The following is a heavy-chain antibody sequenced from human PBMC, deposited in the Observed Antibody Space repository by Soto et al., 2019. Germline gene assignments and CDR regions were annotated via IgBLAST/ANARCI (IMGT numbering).Heavy chain of an antibody. CDR2: IIPIFGTA. Sequence: QVQLVQSGAEVKKPGSSVKVSCKASGGTFSSYAISWVRQAPGQGLEWMGGIIPIFGTANYAQKFQGRVTITADECTSTAYMELSSLSSEDTAVYYCARRALEDSSGYYPYYYYGMDVWGQGTTVTVSS. CDR3: ARRALEDSSGYYPYYYYGMDV. V-gene: IGHV1-69*12. CDR1: GGTFSSYA. D-gene: IGHD3-22*01. J-gene: IGHJ6*02.